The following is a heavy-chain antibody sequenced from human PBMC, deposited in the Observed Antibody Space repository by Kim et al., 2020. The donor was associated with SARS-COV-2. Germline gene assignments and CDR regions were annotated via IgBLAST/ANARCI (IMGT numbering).Heavy chain of an antibody. V-gene: IGHV3-7*03. CDR2: SHR. J-gene: IGHJ4*02. CDR3: VRAITTASSY. D-gene: IGHD4-4*01. Sequence: SHRDYVDAVKGRFTISRDNAKNSLHLQMNSLRAEDTAMYYCVRAITTASSYWGQGTLVIVSS.